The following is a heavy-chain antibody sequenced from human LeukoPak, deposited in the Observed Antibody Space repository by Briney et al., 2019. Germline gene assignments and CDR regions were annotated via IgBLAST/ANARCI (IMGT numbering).Heavy chain of an antibody. CDR1: GFTFSSYA. J-gene: IGHJ4*02. Sequence: GGSLRLSCAASGFTFSSYARSWVRQAPGKGLEWVSAISGSCGSTYYADSVKGRFTISRDNSKNTLYLQRNSLRAEDTAVYYCAENDMDIVVVVAAILFDYWGQGTLVTVSS. V-gene: IGHV3-23*01. CDR3: AENDMDIVVVVAAILFDY. CDR2: ISGSCGST. D-gene: IGHD2-15*01.